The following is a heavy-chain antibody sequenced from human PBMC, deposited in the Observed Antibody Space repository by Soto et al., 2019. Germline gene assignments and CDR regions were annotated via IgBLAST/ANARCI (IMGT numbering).Heavy chain of an antibody. V-gene: IGHV1-69*08. D-gene: IGHD3-9*01. CDR3: ARDMLSGYPIDY. CDR1: GGTFSSYT. CDR2: IIPVLGIA. J-gene: IGHJ4*02. Sequence: QVQLVQSGAEVKKPGSSVKVSCKASGGTFSSYTISWVRQAPGQGLEWMGRIIPVLGIANYAEKFQGRVTLTADKATSTAYVELRSLRSEETAVYYGARDMLSGYPIDYWGQGTLVTVSS.